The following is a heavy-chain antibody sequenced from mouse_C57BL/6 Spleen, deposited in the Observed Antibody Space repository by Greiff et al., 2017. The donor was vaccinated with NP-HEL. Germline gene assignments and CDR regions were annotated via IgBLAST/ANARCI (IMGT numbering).Heavy chain of an antibody. CDR2: INPNNGGT. J-gene: IGHJ2*01. Sequence: VQLQQSGPELVKPGASVKISCKASGYTFTDYYMNWVKQSHGKSLEWIGDINPNNGGTSYNQKFKGKATLTVDKSSSTAYMELRSLTSEDSSVYYCARGGTGGDYWGQGTTLTVSS. D-gene: IGHD2-14*01. CDR1: GYTFTDYY. CDR3: ARGGTGGDY. V-gene: IGHV1-26*01.